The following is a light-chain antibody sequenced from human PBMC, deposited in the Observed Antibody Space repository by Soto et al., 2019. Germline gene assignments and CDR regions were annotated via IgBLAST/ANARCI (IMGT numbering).Light chain of an antibody. CDR3: HHCSHSPFT. CDR1: QSVSGSY. J-gene: IGKJ3*01. V-gene: IGKV3-20*01. CDR2: GAS. Sequence: EIVLTQSPGTLSLSPGERATLSCRASQSVSGSYLAWHQQKPGPAPRLLIYGASSRATGIPDRFSGSGSGTDFTLTISSLEPEDFAVYYCHHCSHSPFTFGPGTTVDIK.